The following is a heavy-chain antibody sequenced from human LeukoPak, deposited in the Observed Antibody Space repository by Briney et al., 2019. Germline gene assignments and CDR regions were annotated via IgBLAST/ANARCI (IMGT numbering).Heavy chain of an antibody. Sequence: SETLSLTCAVYGGSFSGYYWSLIRQPPGKGLEWIGEINHSGSTNYNPSLKSRVTISVDTSKNQFSLKLSSVTAADTAVYYCARGQRYSSSWYHPYFDYWGQGTLVTVSS. D-gene: IGHD6-13*01. J-gene: IGHJ4*02. V-gene: IGHV4-34*01. CDR3: ARGQRYSSSWYHPYFDY. CDR2: INHSGST. CDR1: GGSFSGYY.